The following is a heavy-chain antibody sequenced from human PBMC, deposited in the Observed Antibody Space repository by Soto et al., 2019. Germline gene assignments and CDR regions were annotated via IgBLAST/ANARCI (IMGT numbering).Heavy chain of an antibody. Sequence: GGFLSLSCVVSGFPYSDHAMHWVRPAPGKGLEWVAVISYEGANKEYADSVKGRFTIFRDNSKDTLHLQMSSLKTEDTAVYYCAMIHSGSYVFDIWGQGTMVTVSS. CDR3: AMIHSGSYVFDI. CDR1: GFPYSDHA. J-gene: IGHJ3*02. CDR2: ISYEGANK. V-gene: IGHV3-30-3*01. D-gene: IGHD1-26*01.